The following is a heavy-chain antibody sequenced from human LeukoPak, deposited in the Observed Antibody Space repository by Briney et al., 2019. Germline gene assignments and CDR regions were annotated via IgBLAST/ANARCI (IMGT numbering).Heavy chain of an antibody. J-gene: IGHJ4*02. CDR3: ATSRKHCSSTSCYVVDY. CDR1: GYTFTDYY. V-gene: IGHV1-69-2*01. D-gene: IGHD2-2*01. CDR2: VDPEDGET. Sequence: ASVKVSCKVSGYTFTDYYMHWVQQAPGKGLERMGLVDPEDGETIYAEKFQGRVTITADTSTDTAYMELSSLRSEDTAVYYCATSRKHCSSTSCYVVDYWGQGTLVTVSS.